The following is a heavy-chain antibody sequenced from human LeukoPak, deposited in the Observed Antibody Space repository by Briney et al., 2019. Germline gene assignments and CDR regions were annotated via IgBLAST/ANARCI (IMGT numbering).Heavy chain of an antibody. J-gene: IGHJ4*02. CDR1: GGTFSSYA. CDR3: ARESPQGGDFDY. Sequence: GSSVKVSCKASGGTFSSYAISWVRQAPGQGLEWMGGIIPTLGTANYAQKFQGRVTITADESTSTAYMELSSLRSEDTAVYYCARESPQGGDFDYWGQGTLVTVSS. CDR2: IIPTLGTA. D-gene: IGHD3-16*01. V-gene: IGHV1-69*01.